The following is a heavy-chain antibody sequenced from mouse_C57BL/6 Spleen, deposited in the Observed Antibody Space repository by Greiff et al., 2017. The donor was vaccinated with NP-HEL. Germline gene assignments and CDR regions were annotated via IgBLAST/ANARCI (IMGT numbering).Heavy chain of an antibody. CDR3: ARESFYGSSPWYFDV. CDR1: GFTFSDYY. J-gene: IGHJ1*03. Sequence: EVQLVESEGGLVQPGSSMKLSCTASGFTFSDYYMAWVRQVPEKGLEWVANINYDGSSTYYLDSLKSRFIISRDNAKNILYLQMSSLKSEDTATYYCARESFYGSSPWYFDVWGTGTTVTVSS. V-gene: IGHV5-16*01. CDR2: INYDGSST. D-gene: IGHD1-1*01.